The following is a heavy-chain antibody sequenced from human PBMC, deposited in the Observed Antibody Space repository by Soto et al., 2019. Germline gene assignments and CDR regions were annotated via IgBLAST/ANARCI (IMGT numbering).Heavy chain of an antibody. CDR3: ARGWGYFDSSGFPYLYAMDV. J-gene: IGHJ6*02. Sequence: GGSLRLSCAASGFTFSDYQMSWIRQAPGKGLEWVANIKEDGSEKYYVDSVGGRFTISRDNAKNSLYLQMTSLRAEDTALYYCARGWGYFDSSGFPYLYAMDVWGQGTTVTVSS. CDR2: IKEDGSEK. CDR1: GFTFSDYQ. V-gene: IGHV3-7*01. D-gene: IGHD3-22*01.